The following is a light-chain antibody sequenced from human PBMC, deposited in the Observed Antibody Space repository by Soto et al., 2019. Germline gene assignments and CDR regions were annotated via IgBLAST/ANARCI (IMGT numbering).Light chain of an antibody. J-gene: IGKJ5*01. CDR2: DAS. Sequence: EIVLTQSPATLSLSPGERATLSCRASQSVSRYLAWYQQKPGQAPRLLIYDASNRATGIPARFSGSGSGTDFTLTISSLEPEDFAVYYCQQRSNWITFGQGTRLEN. CDR1: QSVSRY. CDR3: QQRSNWIT. V-gene: IGKV3-11*01.